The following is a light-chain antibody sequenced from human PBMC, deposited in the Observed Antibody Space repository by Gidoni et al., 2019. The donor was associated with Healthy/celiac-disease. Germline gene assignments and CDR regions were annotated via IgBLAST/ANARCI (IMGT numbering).Light chain of an antibody. J-gene: IGKJ2*01. CDR1: QDISNY. CDR2: DAS. CDR3: QQYDNLSYT. Sequence: DIQMTQSPSSLSASVGYRVTITCQASQDISNYLNWYQQKPGKAPKLLIYDASNLETGVPSRFSGSGSGTDFTFTISSLQPEDIETYYCQQYDNLSYTFGQGTKLEIK. V-gene: IGKV1-33*01.